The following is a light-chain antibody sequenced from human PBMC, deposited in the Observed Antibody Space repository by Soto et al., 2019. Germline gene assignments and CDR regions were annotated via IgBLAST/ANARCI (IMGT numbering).Light chain of an antibody. CDR1: SSDVGLYNY. CDR2: DVS. J-gene: IGLJ1*01. V-gene: IGLV2-11*01. CDR3: CFYGGSYTPYV. Sequence: QSALTQPRSVSGSPGQSVTISCTGTSSDVGLYNYVSWYQQHPGKAPKLIIYDVSKRPSGVPDRFSGSKSGNTASLTISGLQAEDEGEYFCCFYGGSYTPYVFGTGTKVTVL.